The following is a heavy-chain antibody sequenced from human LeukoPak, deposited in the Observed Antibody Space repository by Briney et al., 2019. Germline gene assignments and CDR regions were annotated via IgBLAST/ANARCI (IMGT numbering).Heavy chain of an antibody. CDR1: GYSISSGYY. D-gene: IGHD3-9*01. V-gene: IGHV4-38-2*01. J-gene: IGHJ5*02. CDR3: ARVRYFDWSDWFDP. Sequence: PSETLSLTCAVSGYSISSGYYWGWIRQPPGKGLEWIGSIYHSGSTYYNPSLKCRVTISVDTSKNQFSLKLSSVTAADTAVYYCARVRYFDWSDWFDPWGQGTLVTVSS. CDR2: IYHSGST.